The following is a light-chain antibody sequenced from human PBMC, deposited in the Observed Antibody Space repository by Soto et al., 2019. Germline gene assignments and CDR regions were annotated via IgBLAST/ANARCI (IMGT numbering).Light chain of an antibody. Sequence: QSVLTQPPSVSAAPGQKVTISCSGDSSNIGLSYVSWFQQLPGTAPKVLIYDNNKRPSGIPDRFSGSKSGTSATLAITGLQTGYEADYYCVTGDVSLRAGVFGGGTKLTVL. J-gene: IGLJ3*02. V-gene: IGLV1-51*01. CDR2: DNN. CDR1: SSNIGLSY. CDR3: VTGDVSLRAGV.